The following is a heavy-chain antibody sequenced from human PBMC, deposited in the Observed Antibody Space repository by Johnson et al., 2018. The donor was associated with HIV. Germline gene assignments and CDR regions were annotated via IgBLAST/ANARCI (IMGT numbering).Heavy chain of an antibody. J-gene: IGHJ3*01. Sequence: VQLVEPGGRVVRPGGSLRVSCTATGFTFDDYVVSWVRHAPGKGLVWVARIYSDGSDTAYADTVKGRFTISRDHAKNTLYLQMNSLRAEDTAVYYCARKQWLEIPSDALDVWGQGTMVTVSS. CDR1: GFTFDDYV. D-gene: IGHD6-19*01. V-gene: IGHV3-20*04. CDR3: ARKQWLEIPSDALDV. CDR2: IYSDGSDT.